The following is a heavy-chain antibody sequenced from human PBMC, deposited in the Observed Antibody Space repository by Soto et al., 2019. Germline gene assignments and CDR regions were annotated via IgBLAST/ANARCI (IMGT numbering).Heavy chain of an antibody. J-gene: IGHJ4*02. CDR3: ARHTLPYISSSGGGDY. Sequence: SETLSLTCTVTGGSISSSSYYWGWIRQPPGKGLEWIGSIYYSGSTYYNPSLKSRVTISVDTSKNQFSLKLSSVTAADTAVYYCARHTLPYISSSGGGDYWGQGTLVTVSS. V-gene: IGHV4-39*01. CDR2: IYYSGST. D-gene: IGHD6-6*01. CDR1: GGSISSSSYY.